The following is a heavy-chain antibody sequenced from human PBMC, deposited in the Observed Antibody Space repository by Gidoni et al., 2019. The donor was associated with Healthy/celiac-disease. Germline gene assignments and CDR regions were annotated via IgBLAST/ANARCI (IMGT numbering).Heavy chain of an antibody. CDR1: GGSISSGGYS. CDR3: ARVNWGSVYFDY. Sequence: QVQLQESGPGLVKPSQTLSLTCAVSGGSISSGGYSWSWIRQPPGKGLEWIGYIYYSGSTYYNPSLKSRVTISVDTSKNQFSLKLSPVTAADTAVYYCARVNWGSVYFDYWGQGTLVTVSS. J-gene: IGHJ4*02. V-gene: IGHV4-30-4*07. D-gene: IGHD7-27*01. CDR2: IYYSGST.